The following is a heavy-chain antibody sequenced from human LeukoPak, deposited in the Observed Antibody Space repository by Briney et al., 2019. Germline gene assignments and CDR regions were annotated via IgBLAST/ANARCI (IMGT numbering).Heavy chain of an antibody. Sequence: SETLSLTCTVSGYSISSGYYWGWIRQPPGKGLEWIGYIYYTGITNYSPSLKGRVSISADTSKNQLSLQLTSVTPADTAVYYCARDAFYYDSGSPGGLYYYYIDVWGSGTTVTVSS. J-gene: IGHJ6*03. CDR2: IYYTGIT. V-gene: IGHV4-38-2*02. CDR3: ARDAFYYDSGSPGGLYYYYIDV. CDR1: GYSISSGYY. D-gene: IGHD3-10*01.